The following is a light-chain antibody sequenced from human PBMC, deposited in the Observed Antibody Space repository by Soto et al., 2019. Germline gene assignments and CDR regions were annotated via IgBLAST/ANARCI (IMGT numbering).Light chain of an antibody. V-gene: IGKV1-5*01. CDR3: QQYDKYTLT. CDR1: QSVRSW. J-gene: IGKJ4*01. CDR2: DAS. Sequence: DIQMTQSPATLSASVGHRVTITCRASQSVRSWLAWYQQKPGTAPKILIFDASRLESGVPSRVSGSASGTEFTLTISSLQPDDFATYYCQQYDKYTLTFGGGTQVDIK.